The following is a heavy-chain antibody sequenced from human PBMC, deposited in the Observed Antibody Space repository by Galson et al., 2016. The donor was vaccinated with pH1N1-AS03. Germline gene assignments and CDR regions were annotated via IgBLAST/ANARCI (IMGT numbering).Heavy chain of an antibody. Sequence: SLRLSCAGSAFTFSNAWMTWVRQAPGKGLEWIGRIKSETDGGTTDYAAPVKGRFTISRDGSINTLYLQMNSLQTDDTGAYFCTTDGPGGYITWGQGTLVTVSS. CDR1: AFTFSNAW. V-gene: IGHV3-15*01. J-gene: IGHJ3*01. D-gene: IGHD5-12*01. CDR3: TTDGPGGYIT. CDR2: IKSETDGGTT.